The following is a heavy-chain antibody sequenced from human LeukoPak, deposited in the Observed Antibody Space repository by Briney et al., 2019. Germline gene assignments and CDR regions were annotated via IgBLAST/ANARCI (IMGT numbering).Heavy chain of an antibody. J-gene: IGHJ4*02. CDR1: GYTFTGYY. CDR2: INPNSGGT. V-gene: IGHV1-2*02. CDR3: ARDAAAAGPDPFDY. D-gene: IGHD6-13*01. Sequence: GASVKVSCKASGYTFTGYYMHWVRQAPGQGLEWMGWINPNSGGTNYAQKFQGRVTMTRDTSISTAYMELSRLRSDDTAVYYCARDAAAAGPDPFDYWGQGTLVTVSS.